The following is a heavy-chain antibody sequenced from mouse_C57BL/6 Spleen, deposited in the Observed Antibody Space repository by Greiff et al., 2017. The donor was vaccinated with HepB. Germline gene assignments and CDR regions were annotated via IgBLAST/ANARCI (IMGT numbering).Heavy chain of an antibody. J-gene: IGHJ3*01. Sequence: EVKLVESGGGLVKPGGSLKLSCAASGFTFSDYGMHWVRQAPEKGLEWVAYISSGSSTIYYADTVKGRFTISRDNAKNTLVLQMTSLRSEDTAMYYCAMYYDYSWFAYWGQGTLVTVSA. D-gene: IGHD2-4*01. CDR1: GFTFSDYG. CDR2: ISSGSSTI. V-gene: IGHV5-17*01. CDR3: AMYYDYSWFAY.